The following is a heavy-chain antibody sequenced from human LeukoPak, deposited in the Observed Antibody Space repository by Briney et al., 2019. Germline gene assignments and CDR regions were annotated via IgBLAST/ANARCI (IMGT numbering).Heavy chain of an antibody. CDR2: IYYSGRT. D-gene: IGHD5-18*01. CDR1: GDSVSRSDSY. J-gene: IGHJ4*02. V-gene: IGHV4-39*01. CDR3: ARPSTRGYAYGRSDFDS. Sequence: SETLSLTRSVSGDSVSRSDSYWDWIRQPPGKGLEWIGTIYYSGRTYYSPSLRSRVTMSVDPSNNQFSLTLRSVTAADTALYYCARPSTRGYAYGRSDFDSWGQGTLVTVSS.